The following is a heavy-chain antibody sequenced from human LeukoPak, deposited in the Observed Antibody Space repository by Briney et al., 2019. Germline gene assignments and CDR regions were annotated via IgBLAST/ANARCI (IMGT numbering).Heavy chain of an antibody. V-gene: IGHV3-7*01. CDR3: ARGEDYYGSGSFDAFDI. Sequence: GGSLRLSCAASGFTFSSYWMSWVRQAPGKGLEWVANIKQDGSEKYYVDSVKGRFTISRDNAKNSLYLQMNSLRAEDTAVYYCARGEDYYGSGSFDAFDIWGQGTMVTVSS. CDR2: IKQDGSEK. D-gene: IGHD3-10*01. J-gene: IGHJ3*02. CDR1: GFTFSSYW.